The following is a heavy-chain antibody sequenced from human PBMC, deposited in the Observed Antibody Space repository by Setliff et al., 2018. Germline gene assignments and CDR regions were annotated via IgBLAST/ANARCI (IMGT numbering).Heavy chain of an antibody. J-gene: IGHJ4*02. CDR1: GGSISSGTYY. CDR2: IHYSGST. D-gene: IGHD1-26*01. CDR3: ARVGADRNFDY. Sequence: SETLSLTCTVSGGSISSGTYYWGWIRQPPGKGLEWIGSIHYSGSTNYNPSLKSRVTISVDTSKNQFSLKLSSVTAADTAVYYCARVGADRNFDYWGQGTLVTVSS. V-gene: IGHV4-39*07.